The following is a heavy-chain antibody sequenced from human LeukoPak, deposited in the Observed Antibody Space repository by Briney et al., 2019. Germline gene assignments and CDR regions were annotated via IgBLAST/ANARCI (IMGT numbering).Heavy chain of an antibody. J-gene: IGHJ4*02. Sequence: GGSLRLSCAASGFTFSSYAMNWVRQAPGKGVEGVSAISGRGDRRNYADSVNGRFTISRDISKNTLYLQMNSLRAEDTAVYYCAKGPKQLLVGSRGYYFDSWGQGTLVTVSS. V-gene: IGHV3-23*01. CDR3: AKGPKQLLVGSRGYYFDS. CDR1: GFTFSSYA. CDR2: ISGRGDRR. D-gene: IGHD6-13*01.